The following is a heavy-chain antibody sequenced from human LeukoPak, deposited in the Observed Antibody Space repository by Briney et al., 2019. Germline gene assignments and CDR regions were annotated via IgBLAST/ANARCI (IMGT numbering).Heavy chain of an antibody. CDR1: GYTFTSYG. CDR2: ISAYNGNT. V-gene: IGHV1-18*01. D-gene: IGHD5-12*01. CDR3: ARTSGYGDSHYYFDY. Sequence: ASVKVSCKASGYTFTSYGISWVRQAPGQGLEWMGWISAYNGNTNYAQKLQGRVTMTTDTSTSTAYMELRSLRSDDTAVYYCARTSGYGDSHYYFDYWGQGTLVTVSS. J-gene: IGHJ4*02.